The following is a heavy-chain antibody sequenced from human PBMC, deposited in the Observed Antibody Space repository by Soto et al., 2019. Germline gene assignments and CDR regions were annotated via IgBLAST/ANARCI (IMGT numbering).Heavy chain of an antibody. CDR2: ISWNSGSI. CDR3: ANHSNYYDSSGYYHGGFDI. D-gene: IGHD3-22*01. Sequence: EVQLVESGGGLVQPGRSLRLSCAASGFTFDDYAMHWVRQAPGKGLEWVSGISWNSGSIGYADSVKGRFTISRDNAKNSLYLQMNSLIAEDTALYYCANHSNYYDSSGYYHGGFDIWGQGTMVTVSS. CDR1: GFTFDDYA. J-gene: IGHJ3*02. V-gene: IGHV3-9*01.